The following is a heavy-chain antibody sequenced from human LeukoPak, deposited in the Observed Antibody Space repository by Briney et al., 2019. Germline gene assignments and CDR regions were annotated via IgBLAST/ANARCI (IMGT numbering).Heavy chain of an antibody. D-gene: IGHD5-18*01. V-gene: IGHV4-59*01. CDR2: IYYSGST. CDR1: GGSISSYN. CDR3: ARTTEGGYTYDYFYYYYMDV. J-gene: IGHJ6*03. Sequence: SETLSLTCTVSGGSISSYNWSWMRQTPGKGLEWIGYIYYSGSTNYNPSLKSRVTISVDTSKNQFPLKLSSVTAADTAVYYCARTTEGGYTYDYFYYYYMDVWGKGTTVTISS.